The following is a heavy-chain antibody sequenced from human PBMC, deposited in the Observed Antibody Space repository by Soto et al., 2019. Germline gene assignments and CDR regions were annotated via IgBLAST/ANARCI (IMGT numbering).Heavy chain of an antibody. J-gene: IGHJ4*02. CDR1: GFTFNTDV. D-gene: IGHD1-26*01. V-gene: IGHV3-23*01. Sequence: GGSLRLSCAVSGFTFNTDVMSWVRQAPGKGLEWVASISASGGTTNYADSVKGRFTISRDNSRNTLYLQVNSLRVEDTALYYCARRPVGRYFYFWGQGTLVTVSS. CDR3: ARRPVGRYFYF. CDR2: ISASGGTT.